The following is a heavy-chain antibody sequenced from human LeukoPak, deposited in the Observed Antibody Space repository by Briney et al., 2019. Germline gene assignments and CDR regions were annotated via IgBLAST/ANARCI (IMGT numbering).Heavy chain of an antibody. CDR1: GFTFSSYA. Sequence: PGGSLRLSCAASGFTFSSYAMYWVRQAPGKGLEWVAFIRYDGNKKYYADSVKGRFTISRDNSRNTVYLQMNSLTSEDTAVYYCAKLLLETGGIGEEFDYWGQGTLVTASS. CDR2: IRYDGNKK. J-gene: IGHJ4*02. CDR3: AKLLLETGGIGEEFDY. D-gene: IGHD1-26*01. V-gene: IGHV3-30*02.